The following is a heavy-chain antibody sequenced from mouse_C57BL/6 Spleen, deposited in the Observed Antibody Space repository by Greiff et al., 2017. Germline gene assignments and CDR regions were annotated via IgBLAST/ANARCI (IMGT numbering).Heavy chain of an antibody. Sequence: VQLQQSGPELVKPGDSVKISCKASGYSFTGYFMNWVMQSHGKSLEWIGRINPYNGDTFYNQKFKGKATLTVDKSSSTAHMELRSLTSEDSAVYDCARGGSTVVATFDYWGQGTTLTVSS. CDR3: ARGGSTVVATFDY. CDR2: INPYNGDT. D-gene: IGHD1-1*01. J-gene: IGHJ2*01. CDR1: GYSFTGYF. V-gene: IGHV1-20*01.